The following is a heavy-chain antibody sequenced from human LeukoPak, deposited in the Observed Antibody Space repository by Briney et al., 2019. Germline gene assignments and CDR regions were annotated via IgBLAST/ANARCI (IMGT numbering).Heavy chain of an antibody. V-gene: IGHV1-2*02. CDR2: INPNSGGT. D-gene: IGHD6-19*01. CDR3: ARVLSSGWYEERAFDI. CDR1: GYTFTGYY. Sequence: GASVKVSCKASGYTFTGYYMHWVRQAPGQGLEWMGWINPNSGGTNYAQKFQGKVTMTRDMSISTAYMELSRLRSDDTAVYYCARVLSSGWYEERAFDIWGQGTMVTVSS. J-gene: IGHJ3*02.